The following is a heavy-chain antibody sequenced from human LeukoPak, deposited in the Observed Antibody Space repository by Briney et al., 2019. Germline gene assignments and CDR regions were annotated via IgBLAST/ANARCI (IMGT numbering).Heavy chain of an antibody. CDR3: AHYPHRNWDCTNGVCRSSFDY. Sequence: SGPTLVKPTQTLTLTCTFSGFSLGTRGVGVGWIRQPPGKALEWLSLIYWDDDKRYNPSLKSRLTITKDTSKNQVVLTMTNMDPVDTATYYCAHYPHRNWDCTNGVCRSSFDYWGQGTLVTVSS. CDR2: IYWDDDK. D-gene: IGHD2-8*01. CDR1: GFSLGTRGVG. J-gene: IGHJ4*02. V-gene: IGHV2-5*02.